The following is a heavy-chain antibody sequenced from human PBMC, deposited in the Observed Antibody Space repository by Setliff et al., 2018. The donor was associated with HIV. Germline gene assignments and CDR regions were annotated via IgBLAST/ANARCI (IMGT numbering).Heavy chain of an antibody. CDR3: ARDWNHYFYYMDV. J-gene: IGHJ6*03. CDR2: INHSGST. V-gene: IGHV4-34*01. Sequence: SETLSLTCAVYGGSLNDYYWSWIRLPPGKGLEWIGEINHSGSTNYNPSLKSRVTISVDTSKNQFSLKLTSVSAADTAVYYCARDWNHYFYYMDVWGKGTTVTVSS. D-gene: IGHD1-1*01. CDR1: GGSLNDYY.